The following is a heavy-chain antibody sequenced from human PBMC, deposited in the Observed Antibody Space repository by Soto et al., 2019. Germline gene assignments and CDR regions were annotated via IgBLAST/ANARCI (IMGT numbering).Heavy chain of an antibody. CDR1: GFPFTDYT. V-gene: IGHV3-30-3*01. D-gene: IGHD3-10*01. J-gene: IGHJ4*02. Sequence: QVQLVESGGGVVQPGRSLSLSCAASGFPFTDYTLHWVRQAPGKGLEWVAIISNDGSDIDYADSVKGRFTISRDNSNNMLHLEMNSLGMEDSAVYYCARDPRWRELLLDYWGQGTLVTVSS. CDR3: ARDPRWRELLLDY. CDR2: ISNDGSDI.